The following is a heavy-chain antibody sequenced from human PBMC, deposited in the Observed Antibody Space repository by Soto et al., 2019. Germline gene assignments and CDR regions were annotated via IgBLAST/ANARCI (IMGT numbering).Heavy chain of an antibody. D-gene: IGHD3-9*01. J-gene: IGHJ2*01. CDR3: ARESHDILTGPPWVWYFDL. CDR1: GGSFSGYY. Sequence: QVQLQQWGAGPLRPLETLYLTCGVSGGSFSGYYWAWIRQSPGKGLEWIGEINDRGSINYNPSLESRVSISVDTSKNHYSLKMRSVTAADTAVYYCARESHDILTGPPWVWYFDLWGRGTLVTVSS. CDR2: INDRGSI. V-gene: IGHV4-34*01.